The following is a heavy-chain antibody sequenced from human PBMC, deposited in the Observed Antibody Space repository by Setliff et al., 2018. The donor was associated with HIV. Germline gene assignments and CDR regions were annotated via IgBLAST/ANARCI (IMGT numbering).Heavy chain of an antibody. CDR2: INPHTGVT. D-gene: IGHD3-3*01. V-gene: IGHV1-2*02. Sequence: GASVKVSCKTSGYIFIRYCIFWVRQAPGQGLEWMGNINPHTGVTKYAEKFQGRVTMTRDTSINTIYMELSRLRSDDTAVYYCARDLRDGFEEWFSTLDDGMDVWGQGTTVTVSS. CDR3: ARDLRDGFEEWFSTLDDGMDV. CDR1: GYIFIRYC. J-gene: IGHJ6*02.